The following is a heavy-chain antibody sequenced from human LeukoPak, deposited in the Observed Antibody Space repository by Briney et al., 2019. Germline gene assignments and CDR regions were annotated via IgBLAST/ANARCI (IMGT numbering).Heavy chain of an antibody. Sequence: GASVKVSCKASGGTFSSYAISWVRQAPGQGLEWMGGIIPIFGTANYAQKFQGRVTITADESTSTAYMELSSLRSEDTAVYYCARASSIVGATTPWFDPWGQGTLVTVSS. V-gene: IGHV1-69*13. CDR3: ARASSIVGATTPWFDP. J-gene: IGHJ5*02. CDR2: IIPIFGTA. D-gene: IGHD1-26*01. CDR1: GGTFSSYA.